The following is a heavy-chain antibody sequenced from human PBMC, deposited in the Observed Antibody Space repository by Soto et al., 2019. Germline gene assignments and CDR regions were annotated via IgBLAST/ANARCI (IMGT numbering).Heavy chain of an antibody. D-gene: IGHD5-12*01. V-gene: IGHV3-23*01. CDR3: AKDGGEYSGYECSFDY. J-gene: IGHJ4*02. CDR1: GFTFSSYA. CDR2: ISGSGGST. Sequence: GGSLRLSCAASGFTFSSYAMSWVRQAPGKGLEWVSAISGSGGSTYYADSVKGRFTISRDNSKNTLYLQMNSLRAEDTAVYYCAKDGGEYSGYECSFDYWGQGTLVTVSS.